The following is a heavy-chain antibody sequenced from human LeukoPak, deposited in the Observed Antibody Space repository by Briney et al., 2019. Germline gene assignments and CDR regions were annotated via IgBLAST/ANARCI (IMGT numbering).Heavy chain of an antibody. CDR1: GFSVSSFG. CDR2: ISVDGEST. D-gene: IGHD6-19*01. CDR3: AQGYLSGWYPY. Sequence: GGSLRLSCAVSGFSVSSFGMSWVRQAPGKGLEWISAISVDGESTYYADSVKGRFIISSDTSKNTLDLQLSSLRADDTAVYYCAQGYLSGWYPYWGQGSLVTVSS. J-gene: IGHJ4*02. V-gene: IGHV3-23*01.